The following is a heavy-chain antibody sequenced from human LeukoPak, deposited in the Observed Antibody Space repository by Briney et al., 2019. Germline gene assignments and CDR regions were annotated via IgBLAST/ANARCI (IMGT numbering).Heavy chain of an antibody. CDR3: ARLDCSSTSYCFDY. J-gene: IGHJ4*02. CDR2: MNPNSGNT. V-gene: IGHV1-8*01. Sequence: ASVKVSCKASGYTFTSYDINWVRQATGQGLEWMGWMNPNSGNTGYAQKFQGRVTMTRNTSISTAYMELSSLRSEDTAVYYCARLDCSSTSYCFDYWGQGTLVTVSS. CDR1: GYTFTSYD. D-gene: IGHD2-2*01.